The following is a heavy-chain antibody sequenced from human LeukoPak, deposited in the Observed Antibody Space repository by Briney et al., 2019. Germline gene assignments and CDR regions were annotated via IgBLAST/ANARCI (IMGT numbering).Heavy chain of an antibody. Sequence: GASVKVSCKVSGYTLTELSMHWVRQAPGKGLEWMGGFDPEDGETIYAQKFQGRVTMTEDTSTDTAYMELSSLRSEDTAVYYCATPTRSIAAAGYDYWGQGTLVTVSS. CDR2: FDPEDGET. V-gene: IGHV1-24*01. CDR3: ATPTRSIAAAGYDY. J-gene: IGHJ4*02. D-gene: IGHD6-13*01. CDR1: GYTLTELS.